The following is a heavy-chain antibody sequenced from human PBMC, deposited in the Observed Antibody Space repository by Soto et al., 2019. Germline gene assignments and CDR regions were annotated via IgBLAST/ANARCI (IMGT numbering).Heavy chain of an antibody. V-gene: IGHV4-59*08. Sequence: SETLSLTAAVCGDAVSSVYLSWLRQPPGKGLEWIGYIYYSGSTDYNPSLKSRVTISVHTSKTQFSLKLISVTAADTAVSLCARRVLSSTCYDYWGQRTLVTVSS. D-gene: IGHD6-13*01. J-gene: IGHJ4*02. CDR1: GDAVSSVY. CDR3: ARRVLSSTCYDY. CDR2: IYYSGST.